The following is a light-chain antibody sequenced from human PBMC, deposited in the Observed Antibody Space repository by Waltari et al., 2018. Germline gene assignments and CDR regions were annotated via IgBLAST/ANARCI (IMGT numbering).Light chain of an antibody. Sequence: DIQMTQSPSSLSASVGDRITITCRASQNINNWLAWYQQKPGKAPKLLIQKASTLESGVPSRFSGSGSGTEFTLTVSSLQPDDSATYFCQQYNSESYTFGQGTKLEIK. V-gene: IGKV1-5*03. CDR2: KAS. J-gene: IGKJ2*01. CDR1: QNINNW. CDR3: QQYNSESYT.